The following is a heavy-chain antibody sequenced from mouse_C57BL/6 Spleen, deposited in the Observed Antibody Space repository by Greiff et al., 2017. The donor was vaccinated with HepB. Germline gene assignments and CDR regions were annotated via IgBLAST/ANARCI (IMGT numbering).Heavy chain of an antibody. CDR2: ISSGGSYT. J-gene: IGHJ2*01. V-gene: IGHV5-6*01. D-gene: IGHD1-1*01. Sequence: DVQLQESGGDLVKPGGSLKLSCAASGFTFSSYGMSWVRQTPDKRLEWVATISSGGSYTYYPDSVKGRFTISRDNAKNTLYLQMSSLKSEDTAMYYCASLYYGSSYYFDYWGQGTTLTVSS. CDR3: ASLYYGSSYYFDY. CDR1: GFTFSSYG.